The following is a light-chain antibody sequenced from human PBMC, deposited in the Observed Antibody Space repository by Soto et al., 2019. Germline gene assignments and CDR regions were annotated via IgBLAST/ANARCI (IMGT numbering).Light chain of an antibody. V-gene: IGLV2-11*01. CDR2: GVS. CDR3: CSYAGTPYV. J-gene: IGLJ1*01. Sequence: QSALTQPRSVSASPGQSVTISCTGTRSDVGGYNYVSWYQHPPGKAPKLMIYGVSERPSGVPDRFSGSKSGNTASLTISGLQAEDDADYYCCSYAGTPYVFGTGTKLTVL. CDR1: RSDVGGYNY.